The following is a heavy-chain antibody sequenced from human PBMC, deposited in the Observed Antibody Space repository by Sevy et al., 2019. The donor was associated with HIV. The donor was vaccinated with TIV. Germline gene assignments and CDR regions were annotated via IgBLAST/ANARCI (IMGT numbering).Heavy chain of an antibody. CDR2: IRSKDYGGAT. Sequence: GGSLRLSCTGSGFTFGDYAMSWFRQAPGMGLEWVGFIRSKDYGGATEYAASVKGRFTISRDDSKSIADLQMNSLKTEDTAVYYSTMGYYYDSSGYSDYWGQGTLVTVSS. J-gene: IGHJ4*02. V-gene: IGHV3-49*03. CDR3: TMGYYYDSSGYSDY. CDR1: GFTFGDYA. D-gene: IGHD3-22*01.